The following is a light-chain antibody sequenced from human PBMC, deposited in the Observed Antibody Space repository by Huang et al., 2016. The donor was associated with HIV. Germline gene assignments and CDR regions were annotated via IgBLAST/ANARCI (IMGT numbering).Light chain of an antibody. V-gene: IGKV3-15*01. CDR2: GAS. CDR1: QSVSSN. Sequence: EIVMTQSPATLSVYPGERATLSCRASQSVSSNIAWYQQKPGQDPRLLIYGASTRATGIPARFSGSGAGTEFTLTISSLQSEDFAVYYCQQKNNWPPLFTFGPGTKVDIK. J-gene: IGKJ3*01. CDR3: QQKNNWPPLFT.